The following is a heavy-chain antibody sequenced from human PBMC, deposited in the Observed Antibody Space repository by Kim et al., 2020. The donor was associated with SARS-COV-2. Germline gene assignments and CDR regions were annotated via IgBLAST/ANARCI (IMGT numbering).Heavy chain of an antibody. V-gene: IGHV4-61*02. Sequence: SETLSLTCTVSGGSISSGSYYWSWIRQPAGKGLEWIGRIYTSGSTNYNPSLKSRVTISVDTPKNQFSLKLSSVTAADTAVYYCARGKRAAAGIGAFDIWGQGTMVTVSS. CDR2: IYTSGST. CDR3: ARGKRAAAGIGAFDI. CDR1: GGSISSGSYY. J-gene: IGHJ3*02. D-gene: IGHD6-13*01.